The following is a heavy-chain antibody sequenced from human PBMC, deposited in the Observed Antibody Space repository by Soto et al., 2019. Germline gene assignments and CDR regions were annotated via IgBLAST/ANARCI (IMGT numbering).Heavy chain of an antibody. Sequence: GGSLRLSCTGTGFTFSNYGIHWVRQAPGKGLEWVGFVWHDGNNEYYTDSLKGRITISRDNSNNTVSLLISSLRAEDSAVYYCVRDQCRNTRCYPNYFAPWGQGTLVTVSS. CDR3: VRDQCRNTRCYPNYFAP. V-gene: IGHV3-33*08. J-gene: IGHJ5*02. D-gene: IGHD2-2*01. CDR1: GFTFSNYG. CDR2: VWHDGNNE.